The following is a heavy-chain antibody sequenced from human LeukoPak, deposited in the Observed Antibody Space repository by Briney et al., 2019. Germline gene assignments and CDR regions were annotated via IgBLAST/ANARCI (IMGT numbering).Heavy chain of an antibody. J-gene: IGHJ4*02. CDR3: ARGRGTYYFDY. D-gene: IGHD3-10*01. CDR2: IYSGGST. V-gene: IGHV3-53*01. Sequence: GGSLRLSCAASGFTVSTNYMSWVRQAPGKGLEWVSVIYSGGSTYYADSVKGRFTISRDNSKNTLYPQMNSLRAEDRAVYYCARGRGTYYFDYWGQGTLVTVSS. CDR1: GFTVSTNY.